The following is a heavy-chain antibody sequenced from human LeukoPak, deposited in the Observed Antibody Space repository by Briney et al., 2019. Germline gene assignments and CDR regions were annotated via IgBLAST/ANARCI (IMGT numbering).Heavy chain of an antibody. V-gene: IGHV3-53*01. Sequence: GASLRLSCAASGFTVSSTYMSWVRQAPGEGLEWVSVIYSGGNIYYIESVKGRFTISRDNSKNTLYLQMNSLRAEDTAVYYCARGSTTSSVHDYWGQGTLVTVSS. J-gene: IGHJ4*02. D-gene: IGHD6-6*01. CDR3: ARGSTTSSVHDY. CDR1: GFTVSSTY. CDR2: IYSGGNI.